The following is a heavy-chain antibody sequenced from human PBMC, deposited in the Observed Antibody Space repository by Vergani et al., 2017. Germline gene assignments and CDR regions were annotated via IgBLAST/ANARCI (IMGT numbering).Heavy chain of an antibody. Sequence: QVQLQESGPGLLKPSETLSLTCAVYGGSFSGYYWSWIRQPPGKGLEWIGEINHSGSTNYNPSLKSRVTISVDTSKNQFSLKLSSVTAADTAVYYCARVKGSGSQRTPFDYWGQGTLVTVSS. J-gene: IGHJ4*02. D-gene: IGHD3-10*01. CDR2: INHSGST. V-gene: IGHV4-34*01. CDR1: GGSFSGYY. CDR3: ARVKGSGSQRTPFDY.